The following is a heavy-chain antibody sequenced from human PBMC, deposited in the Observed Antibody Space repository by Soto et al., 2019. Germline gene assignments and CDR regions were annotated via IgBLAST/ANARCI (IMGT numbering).Heavy chain of an antibody. CDR2: ISGSGGST. D-gene: IGHD3-9*01. Sequence: GGSLRLSCAASGFTFSSYAMSWVRQAPGKGLEWVSAISGSGGSTYYADSVKGRFTISRDNSKNTLYLQMNSLRAEDTAVYYCAKDPYYDILTVYYPARFDYWGQGTLVTVSS. CDR3: AKDPYYDILTVYYPARFDY. J-gene: IGHJ4*02. V-gene: IGHV3-23*01. CDR1: GFTFSSYA.